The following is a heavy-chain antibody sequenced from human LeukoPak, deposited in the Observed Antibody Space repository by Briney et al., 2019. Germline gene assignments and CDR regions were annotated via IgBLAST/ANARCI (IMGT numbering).Heavy chain of an antibody. Sequence: PGGSLRLSCAASGFTFGDYAMHWVRQAPGKGLEWVSGISWNSGSIGYADSVKGRFTISRDNAKNSLYLQMNSLRAEDTALYNCAKAMYSSGWLPDYWGQGTLVTVSS. CDR2: ISWNSGSI. CDR1: GFTFGDYA. V-gene: IGHV3-9*01. J-gene: IGHJ4*02. D-gene: IGHD6-19*01. CDR3: AKAMYSSGWLPDY.